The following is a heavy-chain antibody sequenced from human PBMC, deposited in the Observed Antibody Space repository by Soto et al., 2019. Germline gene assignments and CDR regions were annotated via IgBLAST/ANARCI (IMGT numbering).Heavy chain of an antibody. CDR2: IYSGGNT. Sequence: VGSLRLSCAASGFTVSSNYMSWVRQAPGKGLEWVSVIYSGGNTYYADSVKGRFTISRDNSKNTLYLQMNSLRAEDTAVYYCAKHRSSGGRGYCFDHWGQGTLVTVSS. CDR3: AKHRSSGGRGYCFDH. J-gene: IGHJ4*02. D-gene: IGHD3-22*01. V-gene: IGHV3-66*02. CDR1: GFTVSSNY.